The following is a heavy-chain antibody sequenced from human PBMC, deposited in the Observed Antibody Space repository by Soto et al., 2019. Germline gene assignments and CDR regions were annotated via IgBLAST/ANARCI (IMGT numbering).Heavy chain of an antibody. V-gene: IGHV3-23*01. Sequence: EVQLLESGGGLVQPGGSLRLSCAASGFTFSSYGISWVRQAPGKGLEWGSTISGSGTTRYYADSVKGRFTISRDNSKITVSLQMTSLRAEDTAVYYCATLLGKDGFDVWGQGTTVTVSS. CDR1: GFTFSSYG. CDR2: ISGSGTTR. D-gene: IGHD2-15*01. J-gene: IGHJ6*02. CDR3: ATLLGKDGFDV.